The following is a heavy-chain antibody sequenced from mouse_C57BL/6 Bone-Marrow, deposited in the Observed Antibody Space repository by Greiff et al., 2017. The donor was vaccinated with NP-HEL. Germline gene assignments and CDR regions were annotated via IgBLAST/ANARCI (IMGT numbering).Heavy chain of an antibody. CDR1: GYSITSDY. D-gene: IGHD2-4*01. CDR3: ARFYDYDPGGFAY. V-gene: IGHV3-8*01. J-gene: IGHJ3*01. CDR2: ISYSGST. Sequence: EVQRVESGPGLAKPSQTLSLTCSVTGYSITSDYWNWIRKFPGNKLEYMGYISYSGSTYYNPSLKSRISITRDTSKNQYYLQLNSVTTEDTATYYCARFYDYDPGGFAYWGQGTLVTVSA.